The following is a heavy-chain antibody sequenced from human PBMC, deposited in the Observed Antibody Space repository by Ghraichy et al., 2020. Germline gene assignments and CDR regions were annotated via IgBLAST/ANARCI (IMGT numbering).Heavy chain of an antibody. CDR3: ARDDFWSGFPYYYGMDV. Sequence: ASVKVSCKASGYTFTSYGISWVRQAPGQGLEWMGWISAYNGNTNYAQKLQGRVTMTTDTSTSTAYMELRSLRSDDTAVYYCARDDFWSGFPYYYGMDVWGQGTTVTVSS. D-gene: IGHD3-3*01. CDR2: ISAYNGNT. V-gene: IGHV1-18*01. CDR1: GYTFTSYG. J-gene: IGHJ6*02.